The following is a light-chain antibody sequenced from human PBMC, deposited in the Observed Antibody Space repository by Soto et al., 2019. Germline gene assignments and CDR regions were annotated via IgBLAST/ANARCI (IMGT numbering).Light chain of an antibody. CDR2: GAS. CDR1: QSVSSN. CDR3: QQYNNWLFT. J-gene: IGKJ3*01. Sequence: EIVMTQSPATLSVSPGERATLSCRASQSVSSNLAWYQQKPGQAPRLLIYGASTRATGIPARFSGSGSGTXFTLTISSLQSEDFAVYYCQQYNNWLFTFGPGTKVDIK. V-gene: IGKV3-15*01.